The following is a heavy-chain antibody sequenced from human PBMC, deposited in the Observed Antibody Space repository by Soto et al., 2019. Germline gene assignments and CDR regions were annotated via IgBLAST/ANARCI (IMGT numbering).Heavy chain of an antibody. Sequence: GGSLRLSCAASGFTFSSYGMHWVRQAPGKGLEWVAVIWYDGSNKYYADSVKGRFTISRDNSKNTLYLQMNSLRAEETAVYYCARESSGYDSGALDAFDIWGQGTMVTVSS. J-gene: IGHJ3*02. V-gene: IGHV3-33*01. CDR1: GFTFSSYG. CDR2: IWYDGSNK. CDR3: ARESSGYDSGALDAFDI. D-gene: IGHD5-12*01.